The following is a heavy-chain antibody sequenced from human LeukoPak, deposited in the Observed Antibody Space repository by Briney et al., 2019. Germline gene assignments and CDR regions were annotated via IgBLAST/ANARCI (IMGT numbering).Heavy chain of an antibody. V-gene: IGHV4-59*01. Sequence: PSETLSLTYTVSGGFISSYYWSWIRQPPGKGLEWIGYIYYIRSTRYNPSLKGRAPISVDTPKIHFSLKLSSVTAADTAVYYCARVRYSDVLTGYYGDGYFDYWGQGTLVTVSS. J-gene: IGHJ4*02. CDR1: GGFISSYY. CDR3: ARVRYSDVLTGYYGDGYFDY. D-gene: IGHD3-9*01. CDR2: IYYIRST.